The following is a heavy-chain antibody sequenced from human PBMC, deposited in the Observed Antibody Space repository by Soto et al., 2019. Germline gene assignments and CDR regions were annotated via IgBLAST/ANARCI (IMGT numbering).Heavy chain of an antibody. CDR3: ARGSSWSYFDH. V-gene: IGHV1-3*04. CDR2: INTAIDHT. Sequence: QVQLVQSGAEVKKPGASVKVSCKASGYTFTSYAIHWLRQAPGQRLEWMGWINTAIDHTRYSEKFQGRVTITRDTYATIAHMALSSLKSEDTAVYYCARGSSWSYFDHCGQGTLVIVPS. CDR1: GYTFTSYA. D-gene: IGHD6-13*01. J-gene: IGHJ4*02.